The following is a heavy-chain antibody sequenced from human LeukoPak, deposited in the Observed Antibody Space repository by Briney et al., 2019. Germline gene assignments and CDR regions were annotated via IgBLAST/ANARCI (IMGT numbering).Heavy chain of an antibody. Sequence: DPGGSLRLSCAASGFSFSTNAMNWVRQAPGKGLEWVSSISSSSSYIYYADSVKGRFTISRDNAKNSLYLQMNSLRAEDTAVYYCARDLVIAVAAPMDVWGKGTTVTVSS. CDR1: GFSFSTNA. V-gene: IGHV3-21*01. J-gene: IGHJ6*04. CDR2: ISSSSSYI. D-gene: IGHD6-19*01. CDR3: ARDLVIAVAAPMDV.